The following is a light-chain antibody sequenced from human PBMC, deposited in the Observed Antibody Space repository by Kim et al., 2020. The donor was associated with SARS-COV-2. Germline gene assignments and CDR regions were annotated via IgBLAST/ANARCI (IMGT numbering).Light chain of an antibody. CDR1: SSNVGGYNY. V-gene: IGLV2-14*03. CDR3: SSYITTTTRV. CDR2: DVG. J-gene: IGLJ3*02. Sequence: QSALTQPASVSGSPGQSITISCTGTSSNVGGYNYVSWYQQHPGKAPKLMIYDVGTRPSGVSDRFSGSKSGNTASLTISGLQTEDEADYYCSSYITTTTRVFGGGTQLTVL.